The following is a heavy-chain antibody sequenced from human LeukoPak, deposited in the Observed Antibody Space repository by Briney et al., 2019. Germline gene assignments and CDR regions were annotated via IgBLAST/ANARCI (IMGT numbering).Heavy chain of an antibody. CDR3: ARDGDTAMSIDWYYYYYMDV. CDR1: GFTFDDYA. D-gene: IGHD5-18*01. J-gene: IGHJ6*03. V-gene: IGHV3-43D*03. Sequence: GGSLRLSCAASGFTFDDYAMHWVRQAPGKGLEWVSLISWDGDNTYYADSVKGRFTISRDNAKNSLYLQMNSLRAEDTAVYYCARDGDTAMSIDWYYYYYMDVWGKGTTVTVSS. CDR2: ISWDGDNT.